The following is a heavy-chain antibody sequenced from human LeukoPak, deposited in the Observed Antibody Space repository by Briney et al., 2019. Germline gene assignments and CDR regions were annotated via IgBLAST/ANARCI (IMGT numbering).Heavy chain of an antibody. CDR2: ISYDGGNK. CDR3: AKFLFGGILPEY. J-gene: IGHJ4*02. V-gene: IGHV3-30*18. CDR1: GFTFSSYG. Sequence: PGRSLRLSCAASGFTFSSYGMHWVRQAPGKGLEWVAIISYDGGNKNYSDSVKGRFTISRDNSKNTLYLQMNSLRAEDTAVYFCAKFLFGGILPEYWGQGTLVSVSS. D-gene: IGHD3-10*02.